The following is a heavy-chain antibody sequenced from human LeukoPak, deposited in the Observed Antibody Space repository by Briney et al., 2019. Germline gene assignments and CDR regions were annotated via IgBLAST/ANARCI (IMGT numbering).Heavy chain of an antibody. CDR2: IYYSGGT. CDR1: GGSISSGDYY. Sequence: SETLSLTCTVSGGSISSGDYYWSWIRQPPGKGLEWIGYIYYSGGTYYNSSLKSRVTMSVDTSKNQFSLKLSSVTAADTAVYYCARDVVVTAHMDVWGKGTTVTVSS. J-gene: IGHJ6*04. CDR3: ARDVVVTAHMDV. D-gene: IGHD2-15*01. V-gene: IGHV4-30-4*01.